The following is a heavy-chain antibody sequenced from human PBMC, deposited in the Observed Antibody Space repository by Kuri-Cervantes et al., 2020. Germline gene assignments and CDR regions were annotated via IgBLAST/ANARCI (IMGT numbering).Heavy chain of an antibody. D-gene: IGHD3-10*01. CDR1: GGSISSSSYY. CDR2: INHSGST. J-gene: IGHJ4*02. Sequence: SETLSLTCTVSGGSISSSSYYWGWIRQPPGKGREWIGEINHSGSTNYNPSLKSRVTISVDTSKNQFSLQLNSVTPEDTAVYYCAREARDFLWFGPYYFDYWGQGTLVTVSS. CDR3: AREARDFLWFGPYYFDY. V-gene: IGHV4-39*07.